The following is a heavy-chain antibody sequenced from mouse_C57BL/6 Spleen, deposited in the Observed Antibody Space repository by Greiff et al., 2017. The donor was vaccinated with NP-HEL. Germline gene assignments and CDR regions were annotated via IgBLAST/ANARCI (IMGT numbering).Heavy chain of an antibody. CDR3: ARGYYGRPWYFDV. J-gene: IGHJ1*03. V-gene: IGHV3-6*01. Sequence: DVQLQESGPGLVKPSQSLSLTCSVTGYSITSGYYWNWIRQFPGNKLEWMGYISYDGSNNYNPSLKNRISITRDTSKNQFFLKLNSVTTEDTATYYFARGYYGRPWYFDVWGTGTTVTVSS. CDR2: ISYDGSN. D-gene: IGHD2-1*01. CDR1: GYSITSGYY.